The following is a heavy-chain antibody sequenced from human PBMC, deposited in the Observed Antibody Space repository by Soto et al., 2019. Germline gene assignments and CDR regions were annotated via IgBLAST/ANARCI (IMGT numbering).Heavy chain of an antibody. D-gene: IGHD2-15*01. J-gene: IGHJ4*02. V-gene: IGHV1-8*01. CDR3: ARVYCSDGSCYSIDY. CDR1: GYXFTSYD. CDR2: MNPNSGNT. Sequence: ASVKVSCKASGYXFTSYDINWVRQATGQGLEWMGWMNPNSGNTGYAQKFQGRVTMTRDTSTSTVYMELSSLRSEDTAVYYCARVYCSDGSCYSIDYWGQGTLVTVSS.